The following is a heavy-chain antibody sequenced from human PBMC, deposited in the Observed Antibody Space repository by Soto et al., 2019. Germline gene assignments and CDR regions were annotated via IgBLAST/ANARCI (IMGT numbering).Heavy chain of an antibody. Sequence: QVQLVESGGGVVQPGRSLRLSCAASGFTFSSYGMHWVRQAPGKGLEWVAVISYDGSNKYYADSVKGRFTISRDNSKNTLYLQMNSLRAEDTAVCYCAKDLGVTTNYWGQGTLVTVSS. V-gene: IGHV3-30*18. CDR2: ISYDGSNK. CDR1: GFTFSSYG. D-gene: IGHD4-4*01. J-gene: IGHJ4*02. CDR3: AKDLGVTTNY.